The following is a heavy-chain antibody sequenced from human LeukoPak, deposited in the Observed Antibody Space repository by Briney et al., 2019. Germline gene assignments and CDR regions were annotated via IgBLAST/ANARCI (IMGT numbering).Heavy chain of an antibody. J-gene: IGHJ6*03. V-gene: IGHV1-69*06. D-gene: IGHD6-6*01. CDR3: ARVKYSNYYYMDV. CDR2: IIPIFGTA. CDR1: GGTFSSYA. Sequence: KVSCKASGGTFSSYAISWVRQAPGQGLEWMGGIIPIFGTANYAQKFQGRVTITADKSTSTAYMELSSLRSEDTAVYYCARVKYSNYYYMDVWGKGTTVTVSS.